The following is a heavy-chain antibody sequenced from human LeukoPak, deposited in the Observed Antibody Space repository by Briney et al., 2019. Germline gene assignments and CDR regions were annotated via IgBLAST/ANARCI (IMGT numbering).Heavy chain of an antibody. D-gene: IGHD3-16*02. CDR1: GFIFSNYG. CDR3: AKERRGENVWGSYRDAFDM. V-gene: IGHV3-33*06. J-gene: IGHJ3*02. Sequence: GGSLRLSCAASGFIFSNYGMHWVRQAPGKRLEWVAVIWNDGSETFHADSVKGRFRIARDNSKNTLYLQMNSLRAEDTAVYYCAKERRGENVWGSYRDAFDMWGQGTMVTVSS. CDR2: IWNDGSET.